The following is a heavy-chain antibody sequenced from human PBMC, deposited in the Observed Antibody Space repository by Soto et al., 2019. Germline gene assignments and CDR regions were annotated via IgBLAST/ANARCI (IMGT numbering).Heavy chain of an antibody. Sequence: GGSLRLSCAASGFTFSTYEMTWVRQAPGKGLEWVSHISSSGSTVYYADSVKGRFTISRDNAKNSLYLQMNSLRAEDTAVYYCARRISTADKFDPWGQGTLVTVSS. D-gene: IGHD6-13*01. J-gene: IGHJ5*02. CDR2: ISSSGSTV. CDR1: GFTFSTYE. CDR3: ARRISTADKFDP. V-gene: IGHV3-48*03.